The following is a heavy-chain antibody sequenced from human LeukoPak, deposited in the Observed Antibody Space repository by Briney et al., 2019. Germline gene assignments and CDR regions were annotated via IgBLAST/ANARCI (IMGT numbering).Heavy chain of an antibody. CDR3: AKDSLSDYDSSGYSDFDY. V-gene: IGHV3-23*01. J-gene: IGHJ4*02. D-gene: IGHD3-22*01. CDR2: ISGSGGST. Sequence: PGRSLRLSCAASGFTFSSYGMSWVRQAPGKGLEWVSAISGSGGSTYYADSVKGRFTISRDNSKNTLYLQMNSLRAEDTAVYYCAKDSLSDYDSSGYSDFDYWGQGTLVTVSS. CDR1: GFTFSSYG.